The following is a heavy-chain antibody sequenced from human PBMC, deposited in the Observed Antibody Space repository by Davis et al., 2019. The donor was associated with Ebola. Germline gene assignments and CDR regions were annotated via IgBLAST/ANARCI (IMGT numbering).Heavy chain of an antibody. Sequence: LRLSCTVSGDSINSDTYYWGWIRQPPGKELEWIGNIYYRGTTYYNPSLKRRVTISLDTSKSHVSLKLGSVTAADTAVYYCARTTYGGYEYFDLWGRGTLVTVSS. CDR2: IYYRGTT. J-gene: IGHJ2*01. CDR3: ARTTYGGYEYFDL. V-gene: IGHV4-39*01. CDR1: GDSINSDTYY. D-gene: IGHD4-17*01.